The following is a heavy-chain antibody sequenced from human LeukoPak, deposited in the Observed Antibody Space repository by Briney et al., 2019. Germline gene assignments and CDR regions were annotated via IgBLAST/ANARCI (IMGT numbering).Heavy chain of an antibody. CDR1: GGSFSGYY. CDR3: ARGSGIAAAGSRFGMDV. Sequence: SETLSLTCAVYGGSFSGYYWSWIRQPPGKGLEWIGEINHSGSTNYNPSLKSRVTISVDTSRNHFSLKINSVTAADTAVYYCARGSGIAAAGSRFGMDVWGQGTTVTVSS. J-gene: IGHJ6*02. V-gene: IGHV4-34*01. D-gene: IGHD6-13*01. CDR2: INHSGST.